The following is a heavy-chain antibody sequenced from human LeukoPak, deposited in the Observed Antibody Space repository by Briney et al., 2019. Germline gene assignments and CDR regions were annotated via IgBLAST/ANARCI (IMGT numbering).Heavy chain of an antibody. J-gene: IGHJ4*02. Sequence: PSETLSLTCTVSGSSISSYYWSWIRQPPGKGLEWIGYIYYSGSTNYNPSLKSRVTISVETSKNQFSLKLSSVTAAGTAVYYCARVTGYMIEDYFDYWGQGTLVTVSS. D-gene: IGHD3-22*01. CDR3: ARVTGYMIEDYFDY. CDR1: GSSISSYY. V-gene: IGHV4-59*01. CDR2: IYYSGST.